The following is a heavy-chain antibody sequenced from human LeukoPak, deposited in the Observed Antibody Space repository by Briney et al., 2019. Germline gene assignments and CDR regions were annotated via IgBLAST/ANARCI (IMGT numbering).Heavy chain of an antibody. V-gene: IGHV4-34*01. J-gene: IGHJ4*02. Sequence: SETLSLTCAVYGGSFSGYYWSWIRQPPGKGLEGIGEINHSGSTNYNPSLKSRVTISVDTSKNQFSLKLSSVTAADTAVYYCARLFGGDWGQGTLVTVSS. CDR3: ARLFGGD. CDR2: INHSGST. D-gene: IGHD3-16*01. CDR1: GGSFSGYY.